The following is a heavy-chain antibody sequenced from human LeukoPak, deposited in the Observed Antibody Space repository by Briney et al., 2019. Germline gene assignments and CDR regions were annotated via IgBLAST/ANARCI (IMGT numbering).Heavy chain of an antibody. CDR1: GFTFSSYS. Sequence: GGSLRLSCAASGFTFSSYSTNWVRQAPGKGLEWVSSISSSSSYIYYADSVKGRFTISRDNAKNSLYLQMNSLRAEDTAVYYCARDSSLLMVYAIPAYYYGMDVWGQGTTVTVSS. CDR2: ISSSSSYI. J-gene: IGHJ6*02. D-gene: IGHD2-8*01. V-gene: IGHV3-21*01. CDR3: ARDSSLLMVYAIPAYYYGMDV.